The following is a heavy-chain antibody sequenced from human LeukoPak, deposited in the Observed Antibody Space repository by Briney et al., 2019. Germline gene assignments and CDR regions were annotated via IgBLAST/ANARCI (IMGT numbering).Heavy chain of an antibody. CDR2: ISGSGGST. J-gene: IGHJ6*02. V-gene: IGHV3-23*01. D-gene: IGHD6-13*01. CDR3: ARDHGEGSYSSSWYVGNYYGMDV. CDR1: GFTFSSDA. Sequence: GGSLRLSCAASGFTFSSDAMSWVRQAPGKGLEWVSAISGSGGSTYYADSVKGRFTISRDNSKNTLYLQMNSLRAEDTAVYYCARDHGEGSYSSSWYVGNYYGMDVWGQGTTVTVSS.